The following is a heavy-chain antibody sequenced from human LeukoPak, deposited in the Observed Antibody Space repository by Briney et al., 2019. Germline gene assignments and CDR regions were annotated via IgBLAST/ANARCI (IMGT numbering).Heavy chain of an antibody. CDR1: GGSIRSSYYY. V-gene: IGHV4-39*07. D-gene: IGHD5-12*01. CDR3: ARGVVATSSVFYYYYYGMDV. CDR2: INHSGST. J-gene: IGHJ6*02. Sequence: PSETLSLTCTVSGGSIRSSYYYWSWIRQPPGKGLEWIGEINHSGSTNYNPSLKSRVTISVDTSKNQFSLKLSSVTAADTAVYYCARGVVATSSVFYYYYYGMDVWGQGTTVTVSS.